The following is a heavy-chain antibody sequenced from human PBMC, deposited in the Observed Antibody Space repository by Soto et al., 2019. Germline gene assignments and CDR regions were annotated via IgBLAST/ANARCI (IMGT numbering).Heavy chain of an antibody. CDR1: GYTFTSYA. D-gene: IGHD3-10*01. V-gene: IGHV1-18*01. CDR3: ARMVRGSNIDYYYYLDV. CDR2: ISANNGDT. Sequence: ASVKVSCKASGYTFTSYAMNWVRQAPGKGLEWMGWISANNGDTNYAQKFQGRVTVTTDTSTSTGYMELRSLRSEGTAVYYCARMVRGSNIDYYYYLDVWGIGTTVTVSS. J-gene: IGHJ6*03.